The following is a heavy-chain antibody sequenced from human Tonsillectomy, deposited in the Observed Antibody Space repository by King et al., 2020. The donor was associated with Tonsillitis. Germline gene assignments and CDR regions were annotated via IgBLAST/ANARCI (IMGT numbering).Heavy chain of an antibody. Sequence: VQLVESGGVVVQPGGSLRLSCAASGFSFDEYTMHWVRQPPGKGLEWVSLITWDGGSPYYADSVKGRFTISRDNSKDSLYLHMNTLRTEDTALYYCAKTSEAFGSGTYPLHYFGYWGKGTLVTVSS. D-gene: IGHD3-10*01. CDR1: GFSFDEYT. V-gene: IGHV3-43*01. J-gene: IGHJ4*02. CDR2: ITWDGGSP. CDR3: AKTSEAFGSGTYPLHYFGY.